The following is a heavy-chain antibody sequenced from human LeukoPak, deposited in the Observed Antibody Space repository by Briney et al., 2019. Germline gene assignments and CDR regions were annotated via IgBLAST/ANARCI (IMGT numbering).Heavy chain of an antibody. CDR3: ARDLKGPVNDVFDM. V-gene: IGHV3-74*01. CDR1: GFTFKTYW. J-gene: IGHJ3*02. Sequence: GASLRLSCAASGFTFKTYWMHWVRQAPGKGLVWVSHSNRDGSKTSYADSVRGRFTISRDNAKNTLYLQMNSLRAEDTAVYYCARDLKGPVNDVFDMWGQGTMVTVS. D-gene: IGHD4-23*01. CDR2: SNRDGSKT.